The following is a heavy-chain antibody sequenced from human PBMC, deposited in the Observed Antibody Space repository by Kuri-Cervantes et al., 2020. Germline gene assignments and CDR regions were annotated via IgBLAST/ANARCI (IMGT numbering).Heavy chain of an antibody. Sequence: ESLKISCAASGFTFSDYAMNWIRQPPGKGLEWIGYIYYSGSTNYNPSLKSRVTISADTSKSQFSLKLSSVTAADTAVYYCARYTGDYVWGSYPGYFDYWGQGTLVTVSS. V-gene: IGHV4-59*01. CDR3: ARYTGDYVWGSYPGYFDY. J-gene: IGHJ4*02. D-gene: IGHD3-16*02. CDR1: GFTFSDYA. CDR2: IYYSGST.